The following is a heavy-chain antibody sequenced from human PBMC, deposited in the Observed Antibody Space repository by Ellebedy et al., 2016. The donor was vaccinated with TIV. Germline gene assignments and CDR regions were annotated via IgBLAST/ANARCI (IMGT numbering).Heavy chain of an antibody. CDR3: AKPMITFGGVIADYYFDY. J-gene: IGHJ4*02. CDR1: GFTFDDYA. V-gene: IGHV3-9*01. D-gene: IGHD3-16*02. Sequence: GGSLRLSCAASGFTFDDYAMHWVRQAPGKGLEWVSGISWNSGSIGYADSVKGRFTISRDNAKNSLYLQMNSLRAEDTALYYCAKPMITFGGVIADYYFDYWGQGTLVTVSS. CDR2: ISWNSGSI.